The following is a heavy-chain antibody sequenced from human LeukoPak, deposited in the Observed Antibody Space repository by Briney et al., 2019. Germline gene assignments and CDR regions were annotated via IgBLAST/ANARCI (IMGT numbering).Heavy chain of an antibody. CDR1: GASLRGFF. CDR2: INHSGTT. CDR3: ARGRWDVRFQY. Sequence: LGTPSPTLAGFGASLRGFFWRRVPPSPREGPEWIGEINHSGTTNYNPSLKSRVTISKDTSKNQFFLKLYFLTAADTAMYYCARGRWDVRFQYWGQGTLVTVSS. J-gene: IGHJ1*01. V-gene: IGHV4-34*01. D-gene: IGHD4-23*01.